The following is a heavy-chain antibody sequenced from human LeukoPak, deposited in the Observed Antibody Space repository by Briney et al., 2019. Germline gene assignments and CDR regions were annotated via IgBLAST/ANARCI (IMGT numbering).Heavy chain of an antibody. D-gene: IGHD5-12*01. J-gene: IGHJ3*02. V-gene: IGHV4-59*01. CDR3: ARGLVLATDDAFDI. CDR2: IWDTEIT. CDR1: GGSIRSYF. Sequence: NPSETLSLTCTVSGGSIRSYFWSWLRQPPGKGLEWIGYIWDTEITDYNPSLKSRVTISLDTSKNHFSLKLRSVTAADTALYFCARGLVLATDDAFDIWGQGTLVTVS.